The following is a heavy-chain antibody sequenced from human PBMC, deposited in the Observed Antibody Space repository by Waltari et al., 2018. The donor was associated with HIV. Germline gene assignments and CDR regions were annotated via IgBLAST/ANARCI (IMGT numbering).Heavy chain of an antibody. Sequence: AASGFTFSSYVMYWVRQAPGKGLEYVSAISSNGGSTYYANSVKGRFTISRDNSKNTLYLQMGSLRAEDMAVYYCASVGIGYNGMDVWGQGTTVTVSS. D-gene: IGHD3-22*01. J-gene: IGHJ6*02. V-gene: IGHV3-64*01. CDR1: GFTFSSYV. CDR2: ISSNGGST. CDR3: ASVGIGYNGMDV.